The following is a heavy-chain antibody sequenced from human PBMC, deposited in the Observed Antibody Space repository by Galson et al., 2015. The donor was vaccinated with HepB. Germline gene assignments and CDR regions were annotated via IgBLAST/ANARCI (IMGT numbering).Heavy chain of an antibody. CDR3: ARGQRGTIFGVVIGEFDY. Sequence: SLRLSCAASGFTFSSYAMHWVRQAPGKGLEWVAVISYDGSNKYYADSVKGRLTISRDNSKNTLYLQMNSLRAEDTAVYYCARGQRGTIFGVVIGEFDYWGQGTLVTVSS. CDR2: ISYDGSNK. D-gene: IGHD3-3*01. CDR1: GFTFSSYA. V-gene: IGHV3-30-3*01. J-gene: IGHJ4*02.